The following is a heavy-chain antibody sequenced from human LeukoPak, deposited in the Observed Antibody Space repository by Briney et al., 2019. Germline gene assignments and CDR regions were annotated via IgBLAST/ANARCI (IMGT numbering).Heavy chain of an antibody. CDR2: INPNSGGT. D-gene: IGHD3-10*01. CDR3: ARACYYGSGSYYGPHYYYYMDV. CDR1: GYTFTGYY. J-gene: IGHJ6*03. V-gene: IGHV1-2*02. Sequence: ASVKVSCKASGYTFTGYYVHWVRQAPGQGLEWMGWINPNSGGTNYAQKFQGRVTMTRDTSISTAYMELSRLRSDDTAVYYCARACYYGSGSYYGPHYYYYMDVWGKGTTVTISS.